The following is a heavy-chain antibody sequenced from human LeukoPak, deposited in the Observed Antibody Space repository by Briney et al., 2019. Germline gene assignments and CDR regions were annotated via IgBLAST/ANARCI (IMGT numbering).Heavy chain of an antibody. Sequence: SETLSLTCAVYGGSFSGYYWSWIRQPPGKGLEWIGEINHSGSTNYNPSLKSRVTISVDTSKNQFSLKLSSVTAADTAVYYCARGGGMVHAIWFDPWGQGTLVTVSS. CDR2: INHSGST. CDR1: GGSFSGYY. D-gene: IGHD2-8*01. V-gene: IGHV4-34*01. J-gene: IGHJ5*02. CDR3: ARGGGMVHAIWFDP.